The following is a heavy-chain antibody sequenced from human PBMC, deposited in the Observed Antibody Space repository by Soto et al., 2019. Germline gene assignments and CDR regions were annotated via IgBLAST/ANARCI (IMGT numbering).Heavy chain of an antibody. D-gene: IGHD1-1*01. V-gene: IGHV6-1*01. CDR1: GDSVSSNSDA. CDR3: ARGSWDDVTGHYYMDV. J-gene: IGHJ6*03. CDR2: TYYRSKWYI. Sequence: QVQLQQSGPGLVKPSQTLSLTCDISGDSVSSNSDAWNWIRQTPSRGLEWLGRTYYRSKWYINYAVSVKSRITVNPDTSKNQFSLQLNSVTPEDTAVYYCARGSWDDVTGHYYMDVWGKGTTVTVSS.